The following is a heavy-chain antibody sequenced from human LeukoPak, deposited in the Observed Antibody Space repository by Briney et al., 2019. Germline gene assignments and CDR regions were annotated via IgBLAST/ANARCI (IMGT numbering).Heavy chain of an antibody. CDR1: GFTVSSNY. V-gene: IGHV3-53*01. D-gene: IGHD3-9*01. CDR3: ARHGVLRYIDD. CDR2: IHSDGKT. Sequence: GGSLRLSCAASGFTVSSNYVSWVRQAPGKGLEWVSVIHSDGKTYYSDSVKGRFTISRDSSQNALYLQMNSLRAEDTAVYYCARHGVLRYIDDWGQGTLVTVSS. J-gene: IGHJ4*02.